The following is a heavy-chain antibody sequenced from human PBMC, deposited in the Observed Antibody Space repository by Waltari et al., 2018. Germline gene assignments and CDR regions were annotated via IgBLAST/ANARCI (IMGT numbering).Heavy chain of an antibody. CDR3: AGEPVLSGSNWFDP. Sequence: QVQLQESGPGLVKPSETLSLTCTVSGGSISSYYWSWIRQPPGKGLEWIGYLYYSGSTNYTPARKSRVAISVDTSKNQFSLKLSSVTAADTAVYYCAGEPVLSGSNWFDPWGQGTLVTVSA. D-gene: IGHD2-15*01. J-gene: IGHJ5*02. CDR2: LYYSGST. V-gene: IGHV4-59*01. CDR1: GGSISSYY.